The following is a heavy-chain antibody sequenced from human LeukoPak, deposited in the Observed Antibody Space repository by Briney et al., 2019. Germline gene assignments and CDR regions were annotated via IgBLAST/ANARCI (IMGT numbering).Heavy chain of an antibody. CDR1: GGSITSSSYY. CDR3: ARELGGYYFDY. Sequence: SETLSLTCTVSGGSITSSSYYWGWIRQPPGKGLEWIGYIYYSGSTYYSPSLKSRVTISVDTSKNQFSLKLSSVTAADTAVYYCARELGGYYFDYWGQGTLVTVSS. CDR2: IYYSGST. V-gene: IGHV4-39*07. J-gene: IGHJ4*02. D-gene: IGHD3-16*01.